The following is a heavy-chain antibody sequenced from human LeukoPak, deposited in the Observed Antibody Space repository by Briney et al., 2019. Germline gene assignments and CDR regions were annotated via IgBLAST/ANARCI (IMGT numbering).Heavy chain of an antibody. CDR3: AKEYCSTTNCLGD. CDR1: GFAFSTYV. CDR2: ISYDGSEK. J-gene: IGHJ4*02. Sequence: GGSLRLSCAASGFAFSTYVFHWVRQAPGKGLEWVAVISYDGSEKYYAGSVKGRFTISRDNSKNTLYLQMTSLGAEDTAVYYCAKEYCSTTNCLGDWGLGTLVTVSS. D-gene: IGHD2-2*01. V-gene: IGHV3-30*18.